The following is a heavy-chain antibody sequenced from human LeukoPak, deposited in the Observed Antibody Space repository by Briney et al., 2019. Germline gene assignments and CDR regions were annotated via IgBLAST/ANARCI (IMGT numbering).Heavy chain of an antibody. CDR3: ARGGRYYYGSGSYYKRPYYYYMDV. D-gene: IGHD3-10*01. CDR1: GYTFSNYG. Sequence: ASVKVSCKASGYTFSNYGITWVRQAPGQGLEWMGWINPNSGGTNYAQKFQGRVTMTRDTSISTAYMELSRLRSDDTAVYYCARGGRYYYGSGSYYKRPYYYYMDVWGKGTTVTVSS. V-gene: IGHV1-2*02. J-gene: IGHJ6*03. CDR2: INPNSGGT.